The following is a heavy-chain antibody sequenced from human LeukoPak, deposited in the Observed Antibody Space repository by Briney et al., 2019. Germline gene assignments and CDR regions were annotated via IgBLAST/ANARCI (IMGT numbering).Heavy chain of an antibody. CDR2: ISGSGGVT. D-gene: IGHD3-16*02. J-gene: IGHJ2*01. CDR3: AKEGSIMITFGGVIAHWYFDL. Sequence: GGSLRLSCAASGVTFSFSSYAMGWVRQAPGKGLEWVSAISGSGGVTYYADSVKGRFTISRDNSKNTLYLQMNSLRAEDTAVYYRAKEGSIMITFGGVIAHWYFDLWGRGTLVTVSS. V-gene: IGHV3-23*01. CDR1: GVTFSFSSYA.